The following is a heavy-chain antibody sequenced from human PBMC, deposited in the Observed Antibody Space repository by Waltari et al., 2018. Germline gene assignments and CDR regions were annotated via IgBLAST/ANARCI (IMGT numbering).Heavy chain of an antibody. CDR2: IWYDGSNK. CDR3: AKTGRGDHADY. CDR1: GFNFSSYG. J-gene: IGHJ4*02. V-gene: IGHV3-30*18. Sequence: QVQLVESGGGVVQPGRSLRLSCAASGFNFSSYGMHWVRQAPGKGLEWVAVIWYDGSNKYYADSVKGRFTISRDNSKNTLYLQMNSLRAEDTAMYYCAKTGRGDHADYWGQGTLVTVSS. D-gene: IGHD2-21*02.